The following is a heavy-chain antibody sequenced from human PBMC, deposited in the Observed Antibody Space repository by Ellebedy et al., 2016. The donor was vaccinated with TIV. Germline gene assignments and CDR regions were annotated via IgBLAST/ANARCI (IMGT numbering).Heavy chain of an antibody. V-gene: IGHV4-59*01. CDR2: IYYSGST. CDR3: ARVGYCGGYRCYPDY. J-gene: IGHJ4*02. D-gene: IGHD2-15*01. CDR1: GGSISSYY. Sequence: MPSETLSLTCTVSGGSISSYYWTRVLQPPGEGLEWFGNIYYSGSTDYNPSLKSRVTISVDTSKNQFSLKLSSVTAADTAVYYCARVGYCGGYRCYPDYWGQGTLVTVSS.